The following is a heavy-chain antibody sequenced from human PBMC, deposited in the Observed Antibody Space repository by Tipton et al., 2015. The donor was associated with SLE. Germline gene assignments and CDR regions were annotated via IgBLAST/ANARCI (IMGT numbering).Heavy chain of an antibody. CDR2: ISYSGNT. J-gene: IGHJ5*02. D-gene: IGHD3-10*01. Sequence: TLSLTCSVSGVSISSGGYYWTWIRQFSGKGLEWIGYISYSGNTYYNPSLQSRVTISVDTSKNQFSLKLSSVTAADTAVYYCARVRRSFVSGTYFDNWFDPWGQGTLVTVSS. CDR1: GVSISSGGYY. V-gene: IGHV4-31*03. CDR3: ARVRRSFVSGTYFDNWFDP.